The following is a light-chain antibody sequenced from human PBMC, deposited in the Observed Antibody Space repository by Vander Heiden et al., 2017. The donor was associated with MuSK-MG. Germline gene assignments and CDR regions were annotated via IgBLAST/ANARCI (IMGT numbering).Light chain of an antibody. Sequence: EIMMTQSPATLSVSPGDSATLSCRASQSVSSNLAWYQQKPGQAPRLLISGASPSTAGIPARSSSGGGATEFTPTISSLQSEDVAVYYCQQYNNWPPVTFGQGTRLEIK. CDR3: QQYNNWPPVT. V-gene: IGKV3-15*01. CDR1: QSVSSN. CDR2: GAS. J-gene: IGKJ5*01.